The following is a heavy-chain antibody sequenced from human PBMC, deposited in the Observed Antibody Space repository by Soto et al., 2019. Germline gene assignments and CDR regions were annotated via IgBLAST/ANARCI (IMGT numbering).Heavy chain of an antibody. V-gene: IGHV3-33*01. J-gene: IGHJ5*02. D-gene: IGHD6-13*01. CDR1: GFTFSSYG. CDR2: IWYYGSNK. CDR3: ARGGIAAAGSNWFDP. Sequence: QVQLVESGGGVVQPGRSLRLSCAASGFTFSSYGMHWVRQAPGKGLEWVAVIWYYGSNKYYADSVKGRFTISRDNSKNTLYLQMNSLRAEDTAVYYCARGGIAAAGSNWFDPWGQGTLVTVSS.